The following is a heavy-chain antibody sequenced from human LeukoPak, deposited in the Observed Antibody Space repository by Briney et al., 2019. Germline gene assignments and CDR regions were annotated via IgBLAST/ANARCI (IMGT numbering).Heavy chain of an antibody. CDR1: GFTFSSYS. CDR2: ITYDGSNK. J-gene: IGHJ6*02. D-gene: IGHD1-26*01. CDR3: ARDNPHGSNYYYGMDV. Sequence: PGGSLRLSCAAPGFTFSSYSMPWGRQAPSKGLGWGAVITYDGSNKYYADSVKGRFTISRDNSKNTLYLQMNSLRAEDTAVYYCARDNPHGSNYYYGMDVWGQGTTVTVSS. V-gene: IGHV3-30*04.